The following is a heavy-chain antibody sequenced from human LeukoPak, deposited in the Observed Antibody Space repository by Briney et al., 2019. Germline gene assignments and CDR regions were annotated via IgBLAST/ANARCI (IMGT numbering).Heavy chain of an antibody. V-gene: IGHV3-30-3*01. D-gene: IGHD4-23*01. J-gene: IGHJ6*02. CDR3: ARVIGGNPYYYGMDV. Sequence: GGSLRLSCAASGFTFSSYAMHWVRQAPGKGLEWVAVISYDGSNKYYADSVKGRFTISRDNSKNTLYLQMNSLRAEDTAVYYCARVIGGNPYYYGMDVWGQGTTVTVSS. CDR2: ISYDGSNK. CDR1: GFTFSSYA.